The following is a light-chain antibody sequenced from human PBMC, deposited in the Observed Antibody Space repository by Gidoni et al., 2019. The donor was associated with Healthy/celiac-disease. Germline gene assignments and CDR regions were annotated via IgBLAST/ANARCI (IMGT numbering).Light chain of an antibody. CDR3: QQRSNWPRT. J-gene: IGKJ3*01. CDR1: QSVSSY. V-gene: IGKV3-11*01. CDR2: DAS. Sequence: EIVLTQSPATLSLSPGERATLSCRASQSVSSYVAWYQQKPGQAPRLLIYDASNSATGIPARFSGSGSGTDFTLTISSLEPEDFAVYYCQQRSNWPRTFGPGTKVDIK.